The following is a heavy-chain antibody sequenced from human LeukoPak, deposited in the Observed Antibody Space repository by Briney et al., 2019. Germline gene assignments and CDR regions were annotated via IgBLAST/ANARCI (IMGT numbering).Heavy chain of an antibody. Sequence: SVKVSCKASGGTFSSYAISWVRQAPGEGLEWMGGIIPIFGTANYAQKFQGRVTITADESTSTAYMELSSLRSEDTAVYYCARDRTGIAVAGTDFDYWGQGTLVTVSS. CDR2: IIPIFGTA. CDR3: ARDRTGIAVAGTDFDY. D-gene: IGHD6-19*01. V-gene: IGHV1-69*13. J-gene: IGHJ4*02. CDR1: GGTFSSYA.